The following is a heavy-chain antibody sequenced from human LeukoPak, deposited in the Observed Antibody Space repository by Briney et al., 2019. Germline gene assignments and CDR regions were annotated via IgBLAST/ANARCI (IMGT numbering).Heavy chain of an antibody. CDR3: ATLTGGDDAFDI. CDR2: IFYTGST. D-gene: IGHD4-23*01. V-gene: IGHV4-59*01. CDR1: GGSISTYY. J-gene: IGHJ3*02. Sequence: SETLSLTCTVSGGSISTYYWSWIRQPPGKGLEWIGYIFYTGSTNYNPSLKSRVTISVLTSKNRFSLKLSSVTAADTAVYYCATLTGGDDAFDIWGQGTMVTVSS.